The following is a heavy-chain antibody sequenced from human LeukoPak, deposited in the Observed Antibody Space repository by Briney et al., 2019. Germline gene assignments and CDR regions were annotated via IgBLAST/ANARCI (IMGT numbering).Heavy chain of an antibody. D-gene: IGHD6-6*01. Sequence: GGSLRLSCAASGFTFSSYAMSWVRQAPGKGLERVSAISGSGGSTYYADSVKGRFTISRDNSKNTLYLQMNSLRAEDTAVYYCAKDPRTQKYSSSSDYWGQGTLVTVSS. J-gene: IGHJ4*02. CDR2: ISGSGGST. V-gene: IGHV3-23*01. CDR1: GFTFSSYA. CDR3: AKDPRTQKYSSSSDY.